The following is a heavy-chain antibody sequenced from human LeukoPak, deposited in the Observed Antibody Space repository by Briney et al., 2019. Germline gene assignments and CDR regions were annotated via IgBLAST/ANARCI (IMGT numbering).Heavy chain of an antibody. J-gene: IGHJ5*02. Sequence: ASVKVSCKASGGTFSSYAISWVRQAPGQGLEWMGGIIPIFGTANYAQKFQGRVTITADESTSTAYMELSSLRSEDTAVYYCARDTVTTGWFDRWGQGTLVTVSS. CDR1: GGTFSSYA. V-gene: IGHV1-69*13. CDR3: ARDTVTTGWFDR. CDR2: IIPIFGTA. D-gene: IGHD4-17*01.